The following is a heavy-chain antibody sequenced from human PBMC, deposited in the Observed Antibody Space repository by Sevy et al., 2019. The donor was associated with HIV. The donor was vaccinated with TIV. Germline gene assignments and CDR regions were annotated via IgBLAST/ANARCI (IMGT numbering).Heavy chain of an antibody. CDR2: ISGSGGST. J-gene: IGHJ6*02. CDR1: GFTFSSYA. CDR3: AKEVHDYGDYRGPYYYYYGMDV. D-gene: IGHD4-17*01. Sequence: GESLKISCAASGFTFSSYAMSWVRQAPGKGLEWVSAISGSGGSTYYADSVKGRFTISRDNSKNTLYLQMNSLRAEDTAVYYCAKEVHDYGDYRGPYYYYYGMDVWGQGTTVTVSS. V-gene: IGHV3-23*01.